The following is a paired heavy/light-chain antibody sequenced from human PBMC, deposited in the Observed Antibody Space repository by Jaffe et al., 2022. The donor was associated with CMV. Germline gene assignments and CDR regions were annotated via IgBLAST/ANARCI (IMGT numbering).Heavy chain of an antibody. Sequence: EVLLVQSGAELKKPGESLKISCKGSGYSFTSSWIGWVRQMPGKGLEWMGIIYPGDSDTRYSPSFQGQVTMSVDKSISTAYLQWSSLKASDTAMYFCASPSGPNLHNFDIWGQGTMVTVSS. CDR1: GYSFTSSW. J-gene: IGHJ3*02. CDR3: ASPSGPNLHNFDI. CDR2: IYPGDSDT. V-gene: IGHV5-51*01. D-gene: IGHD1-26*01.
Light chain of an antibody. J-gene: IGKJ2*01. Sequence: DLQMTQSPSSLSASVGDRVTITCRASQSIGTYLNWYQQKPGKAPKLLIFAASSLQRGVPSRFSGSGSGTDFTLTISSLLPEDFATYYCQDSSSPPMFTFGQGTKLEIK. CDR2: AAS. V-gene: IGKV1-39*01. CDR1: QSIGTY. CDR3: QDSSSPPMFT.